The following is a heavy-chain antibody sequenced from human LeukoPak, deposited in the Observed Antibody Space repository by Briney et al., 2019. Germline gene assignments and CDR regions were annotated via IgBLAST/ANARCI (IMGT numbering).Heavy chain of an antibody. D-gene: IGHD3-22*01. CDR2: VNPNSGDT. Sequence: ASVKVSCKASGYMFTAYQMHWVRQAPGQGLEWMGWVNPNSGDTKYAQGYQDRVTLTGDTSINTAYMELSRLRSDDTAVYFCARLSMVAVVIENAFDLWGRGTMVIVSS. CDR3: ARLSMVAVVIENAFDL. V-gene: IGHV1-2*02. J-gene: IGHJ3*01. CDR1: GYMFTAYQ.